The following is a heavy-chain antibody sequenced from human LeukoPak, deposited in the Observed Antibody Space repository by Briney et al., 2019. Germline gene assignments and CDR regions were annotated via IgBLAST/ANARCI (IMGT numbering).Heavy chain of an antibody. CDR2: ISWNSGSI. CDR1: GFTFSSYA. J-gene: IGHJ4*02. Sequence: PGGSLRLSCAASGFTFSSYAMSWVRQAPGKGLEWVSGISWNSGSIGYADSVKGRFTISRDNAKNSLYLQMNSLRAEDTALYYCAKTAFSSSWEYYFDYWGQGTLVTVSS. D-gene: IGHD6-13*01. CDR3: AKTAFSSSWEYYFDY. V-gene: IGHV3-9*01.